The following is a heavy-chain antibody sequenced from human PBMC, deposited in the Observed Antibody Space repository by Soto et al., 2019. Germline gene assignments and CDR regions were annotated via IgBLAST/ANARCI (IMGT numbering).Heavy chain of an antibody. J-gene: IGHJ4*02. Sequence: EVQLVESAGGLIQPGGSLRLSCAASGFTVSSNYMTWVRQAPGKGLEWVSVIYSGGRTYYADSVKGRFTISRDNSKNTLYLQMNSVRAEDTAVYYCARGVGGYEHLWYFDYWGQGTLVTVSS. D-gene: IGHD5-12*01. CDR2: IYSGGRT. V-gene: IGHV3-53*01. CDR3: ARGVGGYEHLWYFDY. CDR1: GFTVSSNY.